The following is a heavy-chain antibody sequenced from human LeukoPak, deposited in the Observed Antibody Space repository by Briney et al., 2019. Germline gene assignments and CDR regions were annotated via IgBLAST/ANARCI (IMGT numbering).Heavy chain of an antibody. Sequence: ASVKVSCKASGYTFTSYDINWVRQATGQGREWMGWMNPNSGNTGYAQQFQGRVTMTRNTSINTAYMELTSLRSEDTAVFYCARGVRDSSGREYFQHWGQGTVVTVSS. CDR2: MNPNSGNT. CDR1: GYTFTSYD. D-gene: IGHD3-22*01. J-gene: IGHJ1*01. V-gene: IGHV1-8*01. CDR3: ARGVRDSSGREYFQH.